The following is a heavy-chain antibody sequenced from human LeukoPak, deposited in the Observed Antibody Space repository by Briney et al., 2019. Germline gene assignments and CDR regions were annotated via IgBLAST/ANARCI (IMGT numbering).Heavy chain of an antibody. V-gene: IGHV4-38-2*02. D-gene: IGHD3-10*01. J-gene: IGHJ4*02. CDR1: GYSISSGYY. Sequence: SETLSLTCTVSGYSISSGYYWGWIRPPPGKGLEWIGSIYHSGSTYYNPSLKSRVTISVDTSKNQFSLKLSSVTAADTAVYYCARESGSGSEVDYWGQGTLVTVSS. CDR3: ARESGSGSEVDY. CDR2: IYHSGST.